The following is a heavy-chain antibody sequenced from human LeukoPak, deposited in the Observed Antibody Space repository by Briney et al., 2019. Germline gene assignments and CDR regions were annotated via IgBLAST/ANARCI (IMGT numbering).Heavy chain of an antibody. V-gene: IGHV4-59*01. CDR1: GGSISSYY. J-gene: IGHJ4*02. CDR3: ARGTRGYSYGYRAATYYFDY. CDR2: IYYSGST. Sequence: PSETLSLTCTVSGGSISSYYWSWIRQPPGKGLEWIGYIYYSGSTNYNPSLKSRVTISVDTSKNQFSLKLSSVTAADTAVYHCARGTRGYSYGYRAATYYFDYWGQGTLVTVSS. D-gene: IGHD5-18*01.